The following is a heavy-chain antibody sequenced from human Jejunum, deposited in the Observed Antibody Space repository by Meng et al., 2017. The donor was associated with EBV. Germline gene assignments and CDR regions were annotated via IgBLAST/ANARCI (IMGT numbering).Heavy chain of an antibody. CDR2: FDPEDGET. V-gene: IGHV1-24*01. D-gene: IGHD3-3*01. Sequence: QVQLVKSGARCKKPGAAVKAPCKVSGYILTELSMHWVRQAPGKGLEWMGGFDPEDGETIYAQKFQGRVTMTEDTSTDTAYMELSSLRSEDTAVYYCATAHGFTIFGVAYYFDYWGQGTLVTVSS. CDR1: GYILTELS. J-gene: IGHJ4*02. CDR3: ATAHGFTIFGVAYYFDY.